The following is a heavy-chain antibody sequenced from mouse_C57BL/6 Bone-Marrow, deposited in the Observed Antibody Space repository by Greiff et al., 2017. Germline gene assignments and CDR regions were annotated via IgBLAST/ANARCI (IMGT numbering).Heavy chain of an antibody. Sequence: QVQLQQSGAELVRPGTSVKVSCKASGYAFTNYLLEWVKQRPGQGLEWIGVINPGSGGTNYNEKFKGKATLTADKSYSTAYMQLSSLTSEDSAVYFWARFGFAYWGQGTLVTVSA. J-gene: IGHJ3*01. CDR1: GYAFTNYL. CDR2: INPGSGGT. V-gene: IGHV1-54*01. CDR3: ARFGFAY.